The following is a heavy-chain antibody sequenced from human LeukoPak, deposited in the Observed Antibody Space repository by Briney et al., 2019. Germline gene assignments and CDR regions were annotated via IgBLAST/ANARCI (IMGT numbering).Heavy chain of an antibody. CDR1: GFTFSSYS. Sequence: KPGGSLRLSCAASGFTFSSYSMNWVRQAPGKGLEWVSSISSSSSYIYYADSVKGRFTISRDNAKNSLYLQMNSLRAEDTAVYYCARDAPSIVVVTATNLFDYWGQGTLVTVSS. J-gene: IGHJ4*02. D-gene: IGHD2-21*02. CDR2: ISSSSSYI. V-gene: IGHV3-21*01. CDR3: ARDAPSIVVVTATNLFDY.